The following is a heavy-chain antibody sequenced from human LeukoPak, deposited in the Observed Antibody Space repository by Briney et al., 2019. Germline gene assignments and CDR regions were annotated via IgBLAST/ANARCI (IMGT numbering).Heavy chain of an antibody. CDR3: AKDLTVFNSDY. D-gene: IGHD4-17*01. J-gene: IGHJ4*02. CDR2: ISGSGGST. CDR1: GFTFSSFA. Sequence: GGSLRVSCAASGFTFSSFAMNWVRKAPGKGLEWVSAISGSGGSTYYADSVKGRFTISRDNSKNTLYLQMNSLRAEDTAVYYCAKDLTVFNSDYWGQGTLVTVSS. V-gene: IGHV3-23*01.